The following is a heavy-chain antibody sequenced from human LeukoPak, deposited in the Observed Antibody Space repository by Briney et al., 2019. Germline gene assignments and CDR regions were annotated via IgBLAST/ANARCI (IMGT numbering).Heavy chain of an antibody. D-gene: IGHD2-8*01. J-gene: IGHJ5*02. CDR2: ISVYSGNT. V-gene: IGHV1-18*01. CDR3: ARDGWSLGP. Sequence: GASVKVSCKASGYTFASYGVTWVRQAPGQGPEWMAWISVYSGNTEYAQKFQDRVTLTADTSTSTVYMELGSLRSDDTAVYYCARDGWSLGPWGQGTLVTVSS. CDR1: GYTFASYG.